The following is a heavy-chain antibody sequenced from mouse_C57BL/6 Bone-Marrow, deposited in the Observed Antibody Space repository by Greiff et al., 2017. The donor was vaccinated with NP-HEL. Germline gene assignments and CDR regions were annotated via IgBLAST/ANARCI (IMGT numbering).Heavy chain of an antibody. CDR2: IWSGGST. J-gene: IGHJ1*03. Sequence: QVQLKESGPGLVQPSQSLSITCTVSGFSLTSYGVHWVRQSPGKGLEWLGVIWSGGSTDYNAAFISRLSISKDNSKSQVFFKMNSLQADDTAIYYCAVYGSSYPYWYFDVWGTGTTVTVSS. V-gene: IGHV2-2*01. CDR3: AVYGSSYPYWYFDV. CDR1: GFSLTSYG. D-gene: IGHD1-1*01.